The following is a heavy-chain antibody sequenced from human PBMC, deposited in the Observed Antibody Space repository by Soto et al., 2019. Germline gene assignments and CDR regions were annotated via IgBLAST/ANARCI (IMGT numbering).Heavy chain of an antibody. J-gene: IGHJ6*02. D-gene: IGHD3-3*01. CDR2: INHSGST. CDR1: GGSFSGYY. Sequence: SETLSLTCAVYGGSFSGYYWSWIRQPPGKGLEWIGEINHSGSTNYNPSLKSRVTISVDTSKDQFSLKLSSVTAADTAVYYCARDRIGWSPLAVYGMDVWGQGTTVTVSS. CDR3: ARDRIGWSPLAVYGMDV. V-gene: IGHV4-34*01.